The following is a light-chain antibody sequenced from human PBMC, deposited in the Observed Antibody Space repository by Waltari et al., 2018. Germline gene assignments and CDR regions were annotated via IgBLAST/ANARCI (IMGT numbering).Light chain of an antibody. Sequence: QLVLTQSPSASASLGASVKLTCTLSSGHSSYAIAWHQQQPEKGPRYLMKLNSDGSHSKGDGIPDRFSGSRSGAERYLTISSLQSEDEADYYCQTWGTGIPFGGGTKLTVL. J-gene: IGLJ3*02. CDR2: LNSDGSH. CDR1: SGHSSYA. V-gene: IGLV4-69*01. CDR3: QTWGTGIP.